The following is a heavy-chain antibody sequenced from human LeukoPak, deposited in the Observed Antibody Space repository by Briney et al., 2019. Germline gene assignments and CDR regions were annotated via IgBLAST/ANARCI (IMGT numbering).Heavy chain of an antibody. CDR1: GYPFGGYY. CDR2: INPNNGGT. J-gene: IGHJ4*02. Sequence: GASVKVSRRASGYPFGGYYVHWVRQAPGQGLEWMGCINPNNGGTNYTQKFQGRVTMTSVTSISTAYMEVNRLRSDDTAVYFCARAGYDYGDSFDYWGQGTLVTVSS. CDR3: ARAGYDYGDSFDY. V-gene: IGHV1-2*02. D-gene: IGHD4-17*01.